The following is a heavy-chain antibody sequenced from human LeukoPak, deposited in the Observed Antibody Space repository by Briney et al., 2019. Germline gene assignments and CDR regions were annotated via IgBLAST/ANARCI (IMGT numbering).Heavy chain of an antibody. CDR3: AREVGAAAGPDY. CDR1: GFTFSSYW. J-gene: IGHJ4*02. D-gene: IGHD6-13*01. V-gene: IGHV3-7*01. CDR2: IKQDGSEK. Sequence: PGGSLGLSCVASGFTFSSYWMTWVRQAPGKGLEWVANIKQDGSEKYYVDSVKGQFTISRDNAKNSLYLQMNSLRAEDTAVYYCAREVGAAAGPDYWGQGTLVTVSS.